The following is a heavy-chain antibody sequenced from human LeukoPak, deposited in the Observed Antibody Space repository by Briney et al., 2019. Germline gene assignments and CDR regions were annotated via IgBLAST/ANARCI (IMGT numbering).Heavy chain of an antibody. CDR3: ARDTCSSTSCYAGSDY. D-gene: IGHD2-2*01. V-gene: IGHV1-69*10. CDR2: IIPILGIA. CDR1: GGTFSSYA. J-gene: IGHJ4*02. Sequence: SVKVSCKASGGTFSSYAISWVRQAPGQGLEWMGWIIPILGIANYAQKFQGRVTITADKSTSTAYMELSSLRSEDTAVYYCARDTCSSTSCYAGSDYWGQGTLVTVSS.